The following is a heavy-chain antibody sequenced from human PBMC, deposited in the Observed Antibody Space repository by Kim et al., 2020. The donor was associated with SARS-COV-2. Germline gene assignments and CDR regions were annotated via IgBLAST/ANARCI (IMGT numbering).Heavy chain of an antibody. J-gene: IGHJ4*02. D-gene: IGHD3-10*01. V-gene: IGHV3-53*04. Sequence: SVKGRFTISRHNSKTTLYLQMNSLRAEDTAVYYCARGEGDYYGSGRYFDYWGQGTLVTVSS. CDR3: ARGEGDYYGSGRYFDY.